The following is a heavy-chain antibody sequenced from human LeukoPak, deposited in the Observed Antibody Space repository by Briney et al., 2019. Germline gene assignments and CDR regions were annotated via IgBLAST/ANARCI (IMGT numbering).Heavy chain of an antibody. V-gene: IGHV4-34*01. D-gene: IGHD3-16*01. J-gene: IGHJ5*02. CDR3: ARDYAYGNWFDP. CDR1: GGSFSDFH. CDR2: INHSGNT. Sequence: SETLSLTCTVYGGSFSDFHWSWIRLPPGKGLEGIGEINHSGNTNYNPSLKSLVTISVDPSKNQFSLKLSSVTAADTAFYYCARDYAYGNWFDPWGQGTLVTVSS.